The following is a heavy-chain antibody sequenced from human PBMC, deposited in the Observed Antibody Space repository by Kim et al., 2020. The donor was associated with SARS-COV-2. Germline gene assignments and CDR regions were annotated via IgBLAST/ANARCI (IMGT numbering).Heavy chain of an antibody. J-gene: IGHJ6*02. CDR3: ARDLSFDYGGNDRDYYYGMDV. CDR2: ISSSSSYI. Sequence: GGSLRLSCAASGFTFSSYSMNWVRQAPGKGLEWVSSISSSSSYIYYADSVKGRFTISRDNAKNSLYLQMNSLRAEDTAVYYCARDLSFDYGGNDRDYYYGMDVWGQGTTVTVSS. CDR1: GFTFSSYS. V-gene: IGHV3-21*01. D-gene: IGHD4-17*01.